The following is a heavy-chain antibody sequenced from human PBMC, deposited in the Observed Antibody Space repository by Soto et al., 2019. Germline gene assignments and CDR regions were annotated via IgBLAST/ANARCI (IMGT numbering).Heavy chain of an antibody. Sequence: EVQLVESGGGLVKPGGSLRLSCATSGFTFNSYTMNWVRQAPGKGLEWGASISSASSSIDFADSVKGRFTISRDNVNNSVFLQMNSLRAEDTGIYYCARYDAFKAFDLWGQGTMVTVSS. J-gene: IGHJ3*01. CDR3: ARYDAFKAFDL. CDR1: GFTFNSYT. D-gene: IGHD1-1*01. V-gene: IGHV3-21*01. CDR2: ISSASSSI.